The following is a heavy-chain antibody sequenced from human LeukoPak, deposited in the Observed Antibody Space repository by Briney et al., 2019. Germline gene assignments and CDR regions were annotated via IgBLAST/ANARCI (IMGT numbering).Heavy chain of an antibody. Sequence: GRSLRLSCAASGFTFSSYAMHWVRQAPGKGLVWVSRINSDGSSTSYADSVKGRFTISRDNAKNTLYLQMNSLRAEDTAVYYCARSGDYNDGYYYGMDVWGQGTTVTVSS. J-gene: IGHJ6*02. V-gene: IGHV3-74*01. CDR1: GFTFSSYA. CDR3: ARSGDYNDGYYYGMDV. D-gene: IGHD4-17*01. CDR2: INSDGSST.